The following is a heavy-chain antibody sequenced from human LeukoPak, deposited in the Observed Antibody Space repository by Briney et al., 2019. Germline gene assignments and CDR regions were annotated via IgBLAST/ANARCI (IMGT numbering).Heavy chain of an antibody. D-gene: IGHD1/OR15-1a*01. V-gene: IGHV3-23*01. Sequence: GGSLRLSCAASGFTFSNAWMSWVRQAPGKGLEWVSAISGSGGSTYYADSVKGRFTISRDNSKNTLYLQMNSLRAEDTAVYYCAKVEQRFPYFDYWGQGTLVTVSS. CDR1: GFTFSNAW. CDR2: ISGSGGST. CDR3: AKVEQRFPYFDY. J-gene: IGHJ4*02.